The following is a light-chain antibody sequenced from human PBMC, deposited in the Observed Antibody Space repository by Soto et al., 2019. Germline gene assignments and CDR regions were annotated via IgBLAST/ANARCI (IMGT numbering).Light chain of an antibody. CDR3: QKDNSYSQD. V-gene: IGKV1-5*03. CDR2: KAS. Sequence: DIQMTQSPSTLSASVGDRVTITCRASQSISSWLAWYQQKPGKAPKLLIYKASSLESGVPSRFSGSGSGTEFTPTISSLQPDDFAKYYCQKDNSYSQDFGGGTKVEIK. J-gene: IGKJ4*01. CDR1: QSISSW.